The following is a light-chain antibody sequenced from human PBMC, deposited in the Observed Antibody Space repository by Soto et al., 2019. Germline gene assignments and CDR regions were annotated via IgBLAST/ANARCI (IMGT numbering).Light chain of an antibody. V-gene: IGLV2-14*01. Sequence: QSALTQPASVSGSPGPSITISCTGTSSDVGGYNYVSWYQQHPGKAPKLMIYDVSNRPSGVSNRFSGSKSGNTASLTISGLQAEDEADYYYSSYTGRSTYVVFGGGTQLTVL. J-gene: IGLJ2*01. CDR1: SSDVGGYNY. CDR2: DVS. CDR3: SSYTGRSTYVV.